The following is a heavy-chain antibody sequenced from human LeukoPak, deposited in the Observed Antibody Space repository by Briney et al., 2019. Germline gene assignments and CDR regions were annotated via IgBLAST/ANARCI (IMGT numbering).Heavy chain of an antibody. D-gene: IGHD6-19*01. CDR2: INPNSGGT. V-gene: IGHV1-2*02. CDR1: GYTFTSYA. Sequence: GASVKVSCKASGYTFTSYAMNWVRQAPGQGLEWMGWINPNSGGTNYAQKFQGRVTMTRDTSISTAYMELSRLRSDDTAVYYCARDRSGWYSEGDYWGQGTLVTVSS. J-gene: IGHJ4*02. CDR3: ARDRSGWYSEGDY.